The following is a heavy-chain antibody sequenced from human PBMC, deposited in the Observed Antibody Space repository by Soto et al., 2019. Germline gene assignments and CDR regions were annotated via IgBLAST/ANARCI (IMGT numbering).Heavy chain of an antibody. J-gene: IGHJ5*02. D-gene: IGHD2-8*01. Sequence: QVQLRESGPGLVKSSETLSLTCTVSGASSSSYYWSWIRQPPGKGLEWIGYMNDFGRTIYNPSLKRRVTISLDTSKNQFSLKLTSVIAADTAVYYCARSFCRDAVRCNWFDPWGQGTLVTVSS. CDR2: MNDFGRT. CDR3: ARSFCRDAVRCNWFDP. CDR1: GASSSSYY. V-gene: IGHV4-59*01.